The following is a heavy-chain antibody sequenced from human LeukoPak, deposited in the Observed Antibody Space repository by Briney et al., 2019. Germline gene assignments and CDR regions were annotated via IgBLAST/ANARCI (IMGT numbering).Heavy chain of an antibody. D-gene: IGHD6-13*01. CDR3: ARDARAIGGSSWYPSWFDP. Sequence: PSETLSLTCTVSGGSISSYYWSWIRQPPGKGLEWIGYLYYSGSTNYNPSLKSRVTISVDTSKNQFSLKLSSVTAADTAVYYCARDARAIGGSSWYPSWFDPWGQGTLVTVSS. CDR2: LYYSGST. V-gene: IGHV4-59*01. CDR1: GGSISSYY. J-gene: IGHJ5*02.